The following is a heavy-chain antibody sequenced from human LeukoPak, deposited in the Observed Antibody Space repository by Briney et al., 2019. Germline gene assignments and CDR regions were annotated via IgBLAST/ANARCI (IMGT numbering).Heavy chain of an antibody. CDR1: GGSLSSYY. V-gene: IGHV4-4*07. CDR2: IYTSGST. CDR3: ARGPHYYDSSGYYYGGAFDI. J-gene: IGHJ3*02. Sequence: SETLSLTCTVSGGSLSSYYWSWIRQPAGKGLEWIGRIYTSGSTNYNPSLKRRVTMSVDTSKNQFSLKLSSVTAADTAVYYCARGPHYYDSSGYYYGGAFDIWGQGTMVTVSS. D-gene: IGHD3-22*01.